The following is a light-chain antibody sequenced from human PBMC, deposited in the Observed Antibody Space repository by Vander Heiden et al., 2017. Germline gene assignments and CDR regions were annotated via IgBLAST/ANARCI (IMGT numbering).Light chain of an antibody. CDR1: QSISSY. CDR3: QQRDSTPRT. Sequence: DIQMTQSPSSLSASVGDRVTITCRASQSISSYLNWYQQKPRKAPKLLIYAASSLQSGVPSRFSGSGSGTDFTLTISSLQPEDFATYYCQQRDSTPRTFGQGTKVEIK. V-gene: IGKV1-39*01. J-gene: IGKJ1*01. CDR2: AAS.